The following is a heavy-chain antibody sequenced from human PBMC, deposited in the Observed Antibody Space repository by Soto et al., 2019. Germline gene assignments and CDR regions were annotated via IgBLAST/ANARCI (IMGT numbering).Heavy chain of an antibody. CDR3: AHRPREHWLAAAGNNWFDP. CDR2: IYWNDDK. Sequence: SGPTLVNPTQTLTLTCTLSGFSLSTSGEGVGWIRQPPGQALEWLAVIYWNDDKRYSPSLKSRLTITKDTSKNQVVLTMTNMDPVDTATYYCAHRPREHWLAAAGNNWFDPWGQGTLVTVSS. D-gene: IGHD6-13*01. J-gene: IGHJ5*02. CDR1: GFSLSTSGEG. V-gene: IGHV2-5*01.